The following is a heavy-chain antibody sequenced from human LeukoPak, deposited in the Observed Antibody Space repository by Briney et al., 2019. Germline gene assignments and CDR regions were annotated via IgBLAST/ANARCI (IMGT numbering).Heavy chain of an antibody. CDR3: VREGTTEALFDY. CDR2: IKVDGSET. V-gene: IGHV3-7*01. D-gene: IGHD1-1*01. Sequence: GVSLRLSCAASGFVFRTYWMSWARQAPGKGLEWVANIKVDGSETYYLDPVKGRFTISRDNVKNSLYLQMNSLRAEDTAVYYCVREGTTEALFDYWGQGSLVTVSS. CDR1: GFVFRTYW. J-gene: IGHJ4*02.